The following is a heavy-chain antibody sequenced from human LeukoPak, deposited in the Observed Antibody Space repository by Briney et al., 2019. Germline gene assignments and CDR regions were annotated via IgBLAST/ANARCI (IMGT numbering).Heavy chain of an antibody. D-gene: IGHD1-1*01. J-gene: IGHJ3*02. Sequence: TGGSLRLSCAASEFSVKYNYMTWVRQAPGKGLEWVSLLYSAGSTNYADSVKGRFTISRDDSKNTVYPQMNSLRAEDTAVYYCARWTNFHAFDIWGQGTLVTVSS. CDR3: ARWTNFHAFDI. V-gene: IGHV3-53*01. CDR1: EFSVKYNY. CDR2: LYSAGST.